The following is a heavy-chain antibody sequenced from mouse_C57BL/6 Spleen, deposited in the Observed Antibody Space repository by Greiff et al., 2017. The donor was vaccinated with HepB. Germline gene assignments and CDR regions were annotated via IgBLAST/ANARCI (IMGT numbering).Heavy chain of an antibody. CDR3: ARGHDYDYAMDY. V-gene: IGHV1-59*01. D-gene: IGHD2-4*01. CDR1: GYTFTSYW. CDR2: IDPSDSYT. J-gene: IGHJ4*01. Sequence: QVQLQQPGAELVRPGTSVKLSCKASGYTFTSYWMHWVKQRPGQGLEWIGVIDPSDSYTNYNQKFKGKATLTVDTSSSTAYMQLSSLTSEDSAVYYCARGHDYDYAMDYWGQGTSVTVSS.